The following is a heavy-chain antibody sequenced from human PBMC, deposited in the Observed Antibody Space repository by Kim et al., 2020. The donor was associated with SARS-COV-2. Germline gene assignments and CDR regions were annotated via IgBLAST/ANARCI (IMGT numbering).Heavy chain of an antibody. V-gene: IGHV7-4-1*02. D-gene: IGHD6-19*01. CDR3: ARGSSGWYLNWFDP. Sequence: AQGFTGRFVFSLDTSVSTAYLQISSLKAEDTAVYYCARGSSGWYLNWFDPWGQGTLVTVSS. J-gene: IGHJ5*02.